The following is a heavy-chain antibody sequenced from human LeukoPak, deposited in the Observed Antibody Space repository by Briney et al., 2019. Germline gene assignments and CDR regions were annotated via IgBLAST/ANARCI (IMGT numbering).Heavy chain of an antibody. D-gene: IGHD1-1*01. V-gene: IGHV1-2*02. CDR1: GYTFTGYY. Sequence: ASVKVSCKASGYTFTGYYMHWVRQAPGQGLEWMGWNNPNSGGTNYAQKFQGRVTMTRDTSISTAYMELSRLRSDDTAVYYCAREGVDWNHSVYYFDYWGQGTLVTVSS. CDR2: NNPNSGGT. J-gene: IGHJ4*02. CDR3: AREGVDWNHSVYYFDY.